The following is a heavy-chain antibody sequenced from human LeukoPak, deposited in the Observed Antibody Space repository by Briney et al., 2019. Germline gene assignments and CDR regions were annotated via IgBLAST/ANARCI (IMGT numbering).Heavy chain of an antibody. CDR3: AELGITMIGGV. CDR1: GFTFRSYS. J-gene: IGHJ6*04. V-gene: IGHV3-48*01. Sequence: PGGSLRLSCAASGFTFRSYSMNWVRQAPGKGLEWVSFVSSSSETIYYADSVKGRFTISRDNAKNSLYLQMNSLRAEDTAVYYCAELGITMIGGVWGKGTTVTISS. D-gene: IGHD3-10*02. CDR2: VSSSSETI.